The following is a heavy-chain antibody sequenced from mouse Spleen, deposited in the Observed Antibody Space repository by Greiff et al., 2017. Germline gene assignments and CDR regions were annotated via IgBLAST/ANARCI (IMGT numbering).Heavy chain of an antibody. CDR3: AREDYGSSYGYAMDY. CDR1: GYSITSGYY. J-gene: IGHJ4*01. CDR2: ISYDGSN. V-gene: IGHV3-6*01. D-gene: IGHD1-1*01. Sequence: DVKLVESGPGLVKPSQSLSLTCSVTGYSITSGYYWNWIRQFPGNKLEWMGYISYDGSNNYNPSLKNRISITRDTSKNQFFLKLNSVTTEDTATYYCAREDYGSSYGYAMDYWGQGTSVTVSS.